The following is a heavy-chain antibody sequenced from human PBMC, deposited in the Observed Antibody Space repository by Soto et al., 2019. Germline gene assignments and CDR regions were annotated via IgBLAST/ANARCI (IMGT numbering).Heavy chain of an antibody. Sequence: GGSLRLSCAASGFTFSSYAMSWVRQAPGKGLEWVSATSGSGGSTYYADSVKGRFTISRDNSKNTLYLQMNSLRAEDTAVYYCAKDNDFWSGYYFDYWGQGTLVTVSS. CDR2: TSGSGGST. J-gene: IGHJ4*02. CDR1: GFTFSSYA. D-gene: IGHD3-3*01. CDR3: AKDNDFWSGYYFDY. V-gene: IGHV3-23*01.